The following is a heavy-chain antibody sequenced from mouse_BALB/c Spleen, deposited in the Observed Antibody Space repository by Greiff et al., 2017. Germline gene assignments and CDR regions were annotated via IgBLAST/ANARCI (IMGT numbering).Heavy chain of an antibody. CDR2: ISSGGSYT. D-gene: IGHD2-1*01. Sequence: EVKVVESGGDLVKPGGSLKLSCAASGFTFSSYGMSWVRQTPDKRLEWVATISSGGSYTYYPDSVKGRFTISRDNAKNTLYLQMSSLKSEDTAMYYCARHEDGNPYFDYWGQGTTLTVSS. CDR1: GFTFSSYG. V-gene: IGHV5-6*01. CDR3: ARHEDGNPYFDY. J-gene: IGHJ2*01.